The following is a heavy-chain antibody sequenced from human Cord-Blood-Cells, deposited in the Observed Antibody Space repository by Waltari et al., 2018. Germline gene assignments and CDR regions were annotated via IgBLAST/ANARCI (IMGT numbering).Heavy chain of an antibody. D-gene: IGHD6-13*01. CDR2: IYYSGST. J-gene: IGHJ5*02. CDR1: GGYISSHY. CDR3: AEDYSSSWYNWFDP. Sequence: QVQLQESRPGLVKPSETLSLTCTVSGGYISSHYWSWIRQPPGKGLEWIGDIYYSGSTNDNPALTSRVTIAVDTAKIQFSLRLSSVTAADTAVYYCAEDYSSSWYNWFDPWGQGTLVTVSS. V-gene: IGHV4-59*11.